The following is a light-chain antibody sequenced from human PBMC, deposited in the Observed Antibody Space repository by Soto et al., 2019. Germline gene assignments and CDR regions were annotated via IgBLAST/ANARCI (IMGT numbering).Light chain of an antibody. Sequence: EIVMAEAIGSRTVTRYGTATVNFKASQPVFRSSNNTNHLAWYQQKPTQSPKMLISWASTRESGVPDRFSGSGSGTEFTLTISSLQAEDAAVYYCQQYYDVPVPFGQGTRPEIK. V-gene: IGKV4-1*01. CDR1: QPVFRSSNNTNH. CDR2: WAS. CDR3: QQYYDVPVP. J-gene: IGKJ5*01.